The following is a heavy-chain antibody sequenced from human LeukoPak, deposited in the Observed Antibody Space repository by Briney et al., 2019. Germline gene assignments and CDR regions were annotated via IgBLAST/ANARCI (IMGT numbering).Heavy chain of an antibody. D-gene: IGHD6-25*01. CDR3: ARHGYSSAVYVDH. CDR2: IYYSGST. Sequence: SEALSLTCTVSGDSISSSPYNWGWVRQPPGKGLEYIASIYYSGSTYYNPSLKSRVSISVDTSKNQFSLKLSSVTAADTAVYYCARHGYSSAVYVDHWGQGTLVTVSS. J-gene: IGHJ5*02. V-gene: IGHV4-39*01. CDR1: GDSISSSPYN.